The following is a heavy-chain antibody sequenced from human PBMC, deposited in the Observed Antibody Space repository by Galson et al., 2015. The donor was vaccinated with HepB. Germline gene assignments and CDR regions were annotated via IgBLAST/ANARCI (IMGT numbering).Heavy chain of an antibody. CDR1: GFTFSTYS. V-gene: IGHV3-21*01. J-gene: IGHJ4*02. CDR2: MTGNSNNR. CDR3: VREGVAEDLDY. Sequence: SLRLSCAASGFTFSTYSMNWVRQAPGKGLEWVSSMTGNSNNRYHADSVKGRFAISRDNTKNSLYLQMNSLRAEDTAVYHCVREGVAEDLDYWGQGTLVTVSS. D-gene: IGHD3-3*01.